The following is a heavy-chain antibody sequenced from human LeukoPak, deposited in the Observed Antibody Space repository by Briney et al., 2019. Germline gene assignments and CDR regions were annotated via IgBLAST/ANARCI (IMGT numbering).Heavy chain of an antibody. Sequence: SETLSLTCTVSGGSISSYYWSWIRQPPGKGLEWIGHIYYCGSTNYNPSLKSRVTISVDTSKSQFSLKLSSVTAADTALYYCARGGVYFDYWGQGTLVTVSS. CDR3: ARGGVYFDY. V-gene: IGHV4-59*01. J-gene: IGHJ4*02. CDR2: IYYCGST. CDR1: GGSISSYY.